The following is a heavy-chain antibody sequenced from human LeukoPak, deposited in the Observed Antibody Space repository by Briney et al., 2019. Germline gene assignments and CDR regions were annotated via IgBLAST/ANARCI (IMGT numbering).Heavy chain of an antibody. CDR3: AKDKIDSSGYHHFDY. CDR1: GLTFSSYG. CDR2: ISGSGGST. J-gene: IGHJ4*02. D-gene: IGHD3-22*01. V-gene: IGHV3-23*01. Sequence: GGTLRLSCAASGLTFSSYGMSWVRQAPGKGLDVVSAISGSGGSTYYADSVKGRFTISRDNSKNTLYLQMNSLRAEDTAVYYCAKDKIDSSGYHHFDYWGQGTLATVSS.